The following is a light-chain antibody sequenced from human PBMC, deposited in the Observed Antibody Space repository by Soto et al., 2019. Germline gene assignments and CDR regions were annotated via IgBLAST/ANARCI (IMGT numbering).Light chain of an antibody. CDR2: GDS. CDR3: QQRTNWPPRLT. Sequence: EIVLTQSPGTLSLSPGEGATLSCRTSQSFSSSYLAWYQQKPGQAPRLLIYGDSSRAAGIPDRFSGSGSGTDFTLTISSLEPEDFAVYYCQQRTNWPPRLTFGGGTKVEI. V-gene: IGKV3D-20*02. J-gene: IGKJ4*01. CDR1: QSFSSSY.